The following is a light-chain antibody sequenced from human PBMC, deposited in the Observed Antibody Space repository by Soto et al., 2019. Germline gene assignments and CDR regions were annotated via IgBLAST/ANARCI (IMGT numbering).Light chain of an antibody. CDR3: QFYNSYSWT. V-gene: IGKV1-5*01. Sequence: DIQMTQSPSTLSASVGDRVTITCRASQSISSWLAWYQQKPGKAPKLLIHEASALESGVPSRFSGSGSGTEFTLSISSLQRDDFATYYCQFYNSYSWTFGQGTKV. CDR2: EAS. J-gene: IGKJ1*01. CDR1: QSISSW.